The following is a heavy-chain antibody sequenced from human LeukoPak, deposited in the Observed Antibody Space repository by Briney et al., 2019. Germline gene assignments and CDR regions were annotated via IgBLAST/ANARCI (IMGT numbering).Heavy chain of an antibody. V-gene: IGHV3-21*01. Sequence: GGSLRLSCAASGFTFSSYSMNWVRQAPGKGLEWVSSISSSSSYIYYADSVKGRFTISRDNAKNSLYLQMNSLRAEDTAVYYCARMDNWNYLGALDIWGQGTMVTVSS. CDR2: ISSSSSYI. CDR3: ARMDNWNYLGALDI. D-gene: IGHD1-7*01. CDR1: GFTFSSYS. J-gene: IGHJ3*02.